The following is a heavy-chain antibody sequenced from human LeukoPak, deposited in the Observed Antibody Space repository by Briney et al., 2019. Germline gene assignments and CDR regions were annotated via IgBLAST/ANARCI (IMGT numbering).Heavy chain of an antibody. V-gene: IGHV1-69*05. CDR2: IIPIFGTA. CDR3: ATCTGDIVVVPAAPSGVDAFDI. Sequence: SVKVSCKASGGTFSSYAISWVRQAPGQGLEWMGGIIPIFGTANYAQKFQGRVTITTDESTSTAYMELSSLRSEDTAVYYCATCTGDIVVVPAAPSGVDAFDIWGQGTMVTVSS. CDR1: GGTFSSYA. J-gene: IGHJ3*02. D-gene: IGHD2-2*01.